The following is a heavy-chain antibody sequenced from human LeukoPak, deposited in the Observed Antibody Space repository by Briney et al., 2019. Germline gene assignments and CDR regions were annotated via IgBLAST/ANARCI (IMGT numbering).Heavy chain of an antibody. CDR3: ARIGSLDAFDI. J-gene: IGHJ3*02. D-gene: IGHD2-15*01. V-gene: IGHV3-21*01. Sequence: AGGSLRLSCAASGFTFSSYSMNWVRQAPGKGLEWVSSISSSSSYIYYADSVKGRFTISRDNAKNSLYLQMNSLRAEDTAVYYCARIGSLDAFDIWGQGTMVTVSS. CDR2: ISSSSSYI. CDR1: GFTFSSYS.